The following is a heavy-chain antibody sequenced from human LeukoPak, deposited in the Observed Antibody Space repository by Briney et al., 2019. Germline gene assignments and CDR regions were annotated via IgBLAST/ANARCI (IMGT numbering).Heavy chain of an antibody. CDR3: VKDGRTNHYEWFDP. Sequence: GGSLRLSCSASGFTFSSYAMHWVRQARGKGLEDVSAISSNGGSTYYADSVKVTFTISRDNSKNTLYLQMSSLRAEDTAVYYCVKDGRTNHYEWFDPWGQGTLVTVSS. CDR2: ISSNGGST. J-gene: IGHJ5*02. D-gene: IGHD1/OR15-1a*01. V-gene: IGHV3-64D*09. CDR1: GFTFSSYA.